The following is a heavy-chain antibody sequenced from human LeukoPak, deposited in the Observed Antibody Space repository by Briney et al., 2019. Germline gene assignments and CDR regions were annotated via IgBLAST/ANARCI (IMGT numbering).Heavy chain of an antibody. CDR3: ARSPRHAMTTVTISPFDY. CDR2: IWYDGSNK. CDR1: GFTFSSYW. D-gene: IGHD4-17*01. J-gene: IGHJ4*02. Sequence: PGGSLRLSCAASGFTFSSYWMSWVRQAPGKGLEWVAVIWYDGSNKYYADSVKGRFTISRDNFKNTLYLQMNSLRAEDTAVYYCARSPRHAMTTVTISPFDYWGQGTLVTVSS. V-gene: IGHV3-33*08.